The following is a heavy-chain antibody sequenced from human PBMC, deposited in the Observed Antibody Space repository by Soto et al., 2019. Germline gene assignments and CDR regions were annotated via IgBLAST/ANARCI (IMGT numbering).Heavy chain of an antibody. CDR3: RWELVEVDH. CDR1: GFTFSNAW. CDR2: IKSETDGGTT. D-gene: IGHD1-26*01. Sequence: EVQLVESGGGLVKPGGSLRLSCAASGFTFSNAWMNWVRQAPGKGLEWVGRIKSETDGGTTDYAAPGKGRFTISRDDSKNTLYLQMNSVKTGERAVYYCRWELVEVDHWGQGTLVTVSS. V-gene: IGHV3-15*07. J-gene: IGHJ4*02.